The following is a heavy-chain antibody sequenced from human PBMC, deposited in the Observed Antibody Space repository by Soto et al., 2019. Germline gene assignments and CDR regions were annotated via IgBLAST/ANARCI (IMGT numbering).Heavy chain of an antibody. Sequence: VQLVQSGAEVRKPGSSAKVSCQVSGVTFSTSTITWVRQAPGQGLEWMGSIIPILGTAKSTQKFQGRVTITADESASVAYMELSSLTSEDTAVYYCARAGFVSGWNEFSGMDVWGQGTTVTFSS. CDR3: ARAGFVSGWNEFSGMDV. D-gene: IGHD6-19*01. V-gene: IGHV1-69*11. CDR1: GVTFSTST. CDR2: IIPILGTA. J-gene: IGHJ6*02.